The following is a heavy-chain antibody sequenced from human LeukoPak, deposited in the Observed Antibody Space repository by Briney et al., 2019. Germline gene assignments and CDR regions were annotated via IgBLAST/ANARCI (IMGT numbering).Heavy chain of an antibody. CDR2: INPSGGLT. CDR1: GYTFTSYY. CDR3: ARPLTGDLYYFDY. Sequence: ASVKVSCKASGYTFTSYYMHWVRQAPGQGLEGRGIINPSGGLTSYAQKFQGRVTMTRDTSTSTVYMELSSLRSEDTAVYYCARPLTGDLYYFDYWGQGTLVTVSS. V-gene: IGHV1-46*01. J-gene: IGHJ4*02. D-gene: IGHD7-27*01.